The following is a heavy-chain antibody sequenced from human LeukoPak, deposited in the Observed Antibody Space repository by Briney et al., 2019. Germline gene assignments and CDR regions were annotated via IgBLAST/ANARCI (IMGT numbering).Heavy chain of an antibody. D-gene: IGHD1-26*01. CDR1: GFTFSTFA. V-gene: IGHV3-23*01. Sequence: GGSRRLSCAASGFTFSTFAMSWVRQAPGKGLEWVSAISGSGVDTHYADSVKGRFTISRDNSKNTLYLQMNSLKAEDTALYYCAKSSNEWELNSFDYWGQGTLVPVSS. CDR2: ISGSGVDT. CDR3: AKSSNEWELNSFDY. J-gene: IGHJ4*02.